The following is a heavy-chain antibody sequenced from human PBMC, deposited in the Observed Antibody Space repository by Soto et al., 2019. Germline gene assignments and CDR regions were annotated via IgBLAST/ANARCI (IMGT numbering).Heavy chain of an antibody. CDR3: AREGGDSSICYFDY. CDR1: GDSVSSNHTA. V-gene: IGHV6-1*01. Sequence: SQTLSLTCAISGDSVSSNHTAWNWVSQSPSRGLEWLGRTYYRTEWNTDYAVSVTRRITINPDTSKNPISLQLHSVTPADTAVYYCAREGGDSSICYFDYWGRVTVVTV. J-gene: IGHJ4*01. D-gene: IGHD6-13*01. CDR2: TYYRTEWNT.